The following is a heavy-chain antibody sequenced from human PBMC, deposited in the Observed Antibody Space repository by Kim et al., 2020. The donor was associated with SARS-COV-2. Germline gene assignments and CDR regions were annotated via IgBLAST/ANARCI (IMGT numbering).Heavy chain of an antibody. CDR3: ARGLLSLPIGPFVVVPPGY. V-gene: IGHV3-21*01. D-gene: IGHD2-2*01. CDR1: GFTFGSYS. Sequence: GGSLRLSCAASGFTFGSYSMNWVRQAPGKGLEWVSSISSSSSYIYYADSVKGRFTISRDNAKNSLYLQMNSLRAEDTAVYYCARGLLSLPIGPFVVVPPGYWGQGTLVTVSS. J-gene: IGHJ4*02. CDR2: ISSSSSYI.